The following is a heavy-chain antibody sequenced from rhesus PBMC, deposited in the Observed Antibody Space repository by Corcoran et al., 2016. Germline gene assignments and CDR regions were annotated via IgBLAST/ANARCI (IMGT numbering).Heavy chain of an antibody. CDR1: GGSFSGYY. J-gene: IGHJ3*01. CDR2: ISGSGGST. D-gene: IGHD1-20*01. V-gene: IGHV4-165*01. CDR3: ARGGRNNRAFDF. Sequence: QVQLQESGPGLVKPSETLSLTCAVSGGSFSGYYWGWIRQPPGKGLEWIGYISGSGGSTDYHPSLRSRVTISTDTSKNRFALELSSVTAADTAVYYCARGGRNNRAFDFWGPGLRVTFSS.